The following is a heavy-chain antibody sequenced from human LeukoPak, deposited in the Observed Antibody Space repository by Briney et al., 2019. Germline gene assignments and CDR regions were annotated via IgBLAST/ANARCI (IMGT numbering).Heavy chain of an antibody. CDR3: AKDPLTTLRTFPYYFDY. D-gene: IGHD2/OR15-2a*01. J-gene: IGHJ4*02. V-gene: IGHV3-30*02. CDR2: IRYDGSNK. Sequence: PGGSLRLSCAASGFTFSSYGMHWVRQAPGKGLEWVAFIRYDGSNKYYADSVKGRFTISRDNSKNTLYLQMYRLRAEDTAVYYCAKDPLTTLRTFPYYFDYWGQGTLVTVSS. CDR1: GFTFSSYG.